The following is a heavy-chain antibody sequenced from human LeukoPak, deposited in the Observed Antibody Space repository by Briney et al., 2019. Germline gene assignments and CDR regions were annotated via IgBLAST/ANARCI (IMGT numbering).Heavy chain of an antibody. CDR2: IYYSGST. D-gene: IGHD3-22*01. CDR3: ASFPYYYDSSGYYSNDAFDI. J-gene: IGHJ3*02. Sequence: SETLSLTCTVSGGSISSSSYYWGWIRQPPGKGLEWIGSIYYSGSTYYNPSLKSRVTISVDTSKNQFSLKLSSVTAADTAVYYCASFPYYYDSSGYYSNDAFDIWGQGTMVTVSS. V-gene: IGHV4-39*07. CDR1: GGSISSSSYY.